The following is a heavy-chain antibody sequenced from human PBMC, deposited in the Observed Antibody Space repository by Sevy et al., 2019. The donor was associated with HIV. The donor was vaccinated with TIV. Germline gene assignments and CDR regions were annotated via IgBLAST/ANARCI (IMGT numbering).Heavy chain of an antibody. J-gene: IGHJ6*03. D-gene: IGHD3-3*01. Sequence: GGSLRLSCAASGFNFRDFYMTWIRQAPGKGLEWVAYISSSGGAKYYADSVAGRCTISRDNAKNSMYLQMNSLRADDAAIYFCARDSSGEEFGFYYYYMDVWGKGTAITVSS. V-gene: IGHV3-11*04. CDR3: ARDSSGEEFGFYYYYMDV. CDR2: ISSSGGAK. CDR1: GFNFRDFY.